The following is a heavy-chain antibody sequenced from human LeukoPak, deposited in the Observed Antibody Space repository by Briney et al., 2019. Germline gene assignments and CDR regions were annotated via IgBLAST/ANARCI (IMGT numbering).Heavy chain of an antibody. D-gene: IGHD3-3*01. CDR3: ARDFSPTRITIFGVVYWFDP. Sequence: ASVKVSCKASGGTFSSYAISWVRQATGQRLEWMGWINAGNGNTKYSQKFQGRVTITRDTSASTAYMELSSLGSEDTAVYYCARDFSPTRITIFGVVYWFDPWGQGTLVTVSS. CDR1: GGTFSSYA. V-gene: IGHV1-3*01. CDR2: INAGNGNT. J-gene: IGHJ5*02.